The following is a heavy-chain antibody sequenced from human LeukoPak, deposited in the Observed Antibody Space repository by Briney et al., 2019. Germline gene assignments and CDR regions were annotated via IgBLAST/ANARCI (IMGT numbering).Heavy chain of an antibody. CDR3: ARQEFYYYDSSVYAFDI. Sequence: SETLSLTCAVSGGSISSSSYYWGWIRQPPGKGLEWIGSIYYSGSTYYNPSLKSRVTISVDTSKNQFSLKLSSVTAADTAVYYCARQEFYYYDSSVYAFDIWGQGTMVTVSS. CDR1: GGSISSSSYY. J-gene: IGHJ3*02. V-gene: IGHV4-39*01. CDR2: IYYSGST. D-gene: IGHD3-22*01.